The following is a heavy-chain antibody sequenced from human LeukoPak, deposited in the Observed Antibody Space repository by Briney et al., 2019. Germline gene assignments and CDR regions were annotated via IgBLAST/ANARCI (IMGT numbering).Heavy chain of an antibody. J-gene: IGHJ4*02. V-gene: IGHV1-24*01. D-gene: IGHD4-17*01. CDR3: ATGWTHYGDYAIDY. CDR2: FDPEDGET. CDR1: GYTLTELS. Sequence: ASVKVSCKVSGYTLTELSMHWVRQAPGKGLEWMGGFDPEDGETIYAQKFQGRVTMTEDTSTDTAYMELSSLRSEDTAVYYCATGWTHYGDYAIDYWGQGTLVTASS.